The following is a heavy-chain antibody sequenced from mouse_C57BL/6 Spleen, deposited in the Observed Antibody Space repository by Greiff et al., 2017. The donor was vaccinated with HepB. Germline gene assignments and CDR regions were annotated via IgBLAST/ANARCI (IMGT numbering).Heavy chain of an antibody. CDR1: GYTFTSYW. V-gene: IGHV1-64*01. J-gene: IGHJ1*03. CDR3: ARVYYYGSSYGYFDV. Sequence: VQLQQSGAELVKPGASVKLSCKASGYTFTSYWMHWVKQRPGQGLEWIGMIHPNSGSTNYNEKFKSKATLTVDKSSSTAYMQLSSLTSEDSAVYYCARVYYYGSSYGYFDVWGTGTTVTVSS. CDR2: IHPNSGST. D-gene: IGHD1-1*01.